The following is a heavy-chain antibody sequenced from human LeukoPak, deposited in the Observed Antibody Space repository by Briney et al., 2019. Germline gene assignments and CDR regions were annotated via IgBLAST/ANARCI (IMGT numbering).Heavy chain of an antibody. J-gene: IGHJ4*02. CDR2: ISGHSSTI. V-gene: IGHV3-48*01. D-gene: IGHD4-23*01. CDR1: GFTFSSYS. Sequence: SGGSLRLSCAASGFTFSSYSMNWVRQAPGKGLEWVSFISGHSSTIYYADSVKGRFTISRDNAKNSLYLQMNSLRADDTAVYYCARDWNYGGTIDFWGQGTLVAVSS. CDR3: ARDWNYGGTIDF.